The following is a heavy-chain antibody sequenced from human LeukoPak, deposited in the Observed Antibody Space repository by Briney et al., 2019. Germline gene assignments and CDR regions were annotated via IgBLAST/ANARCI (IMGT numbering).Heavy chain of an antibody. CDR3: ARESDTAMVPFDY. V-gene: IGHV3-21*01. CDR2: ISSSSSYI. J-gene: IGHJ4*02. Sequence: GDSLRLSCAASAFTFRSYSMNWVRQAPGKGLEWVSSISSSSSYIYYADSVKGRFTISRDNAKNSLYLQMNSLRAEDTAVYYCARESDTAMVPFDYWGQGTLVTVSS. CDR1: AFTFRSYS. D-gene: IGHD5-18*01.